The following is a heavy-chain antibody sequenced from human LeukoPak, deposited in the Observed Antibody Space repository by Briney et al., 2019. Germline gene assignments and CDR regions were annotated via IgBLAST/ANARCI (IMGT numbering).Heavy chain of an antibody. CDR1: GGSISSSNW. CDR2: IYHSGST. V-gene: IGHV4-4*02. J-gene: IGHJ4*02. Sequence: SGTLSLTCAVSGGSISSSNWWNWVRQPPGKGLEWIGEIYHSGSTNYNPSLKSRVTISVDKSKNQFSLKLSSGTAADTAIYYCARHTYSSGWYATPIDYWGQGTLVTVSS. D-gene: IGHD6-19*01. CDR3: ARHTYSSGWYATPIDY.